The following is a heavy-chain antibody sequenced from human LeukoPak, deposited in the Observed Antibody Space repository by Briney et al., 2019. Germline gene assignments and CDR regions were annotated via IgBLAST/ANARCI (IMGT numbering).Heavy chain of an antibody. CDR3: ARDRSGSSSVDDAFDI. D-gene: IGHD1-26*01. CDR2: ISSSGSTI. V-gene: IGHV3-48*04. Sequence: PGGSLRLSCAASGFTFTTYWMTWVRQAPGKGLEGVSYISSSGSTIYYADSVKGRFTISRDNAKKSLFLEMNSLRVEDTAVYYCARDRSGSSSVDDAFDIWGQGIMVTVSS. J-gene: IGHJ3*02. CDR1: GFTFTTYW.